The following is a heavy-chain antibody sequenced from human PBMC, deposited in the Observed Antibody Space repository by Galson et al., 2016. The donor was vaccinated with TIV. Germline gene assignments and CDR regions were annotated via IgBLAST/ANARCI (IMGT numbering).Heavy chain of an antibody. Sequence: SLRLSCAGSGFTFDDYAMHWVRQAPGKGLEWVSGISWNGGHTDYADSVQGRFTISRDNAKNSLFLQMNSLRVEDTAFYYCAKDLHFDDRSGSPNWGQGTLVTVSS. CDR1: GFTFDDYA. CDR2: ISWNGGHT. V-gene: IGHV3-9*01. J-gene: IGHJ4*02. CDR3: AKDLHFDDRSGSPN. D-gene: IGHD3-22*01.